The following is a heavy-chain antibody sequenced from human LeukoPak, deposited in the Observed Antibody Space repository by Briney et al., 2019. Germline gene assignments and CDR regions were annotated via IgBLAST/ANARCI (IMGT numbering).Heavy chain of an antibody. Sequence: GGSLRLSCAASGFTFSSYAMSWVRQAPGKGLEWVSAISGSGGSTYYADSVKGRFTISRDNSKNTLYLQIKSLRDEDTAVYYCAKDRLFLNYYDSSGYYYDWFDPWGQGTLVTVSS. D-gene: IGHD3-22*01. J-gene: IGHJ5*02. CDR1: GFTFSSYA. CDR3: AKDRLFLNYYDSSGYYYDWFDP. V-gene: IGHV3-23*01. CDR2: ISGSGGST.